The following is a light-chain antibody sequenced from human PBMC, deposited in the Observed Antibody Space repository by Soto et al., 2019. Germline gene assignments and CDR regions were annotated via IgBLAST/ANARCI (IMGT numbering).Light chain of an antibody. Sequence: EILLTQSPGTLSLSPGERATLSCRVGQSISNTYLAWYQQKPGQTPRLLIYGASSRATGVPDRFSGSGSGTDFTLTISRLEPEDFAVYYCQQYGGSPYTFGQGTKLEIK. CDR3: QQYGGSPYT. J-gene: IGKJ2*01. CDR1: QSISNTY. V-gene: IGKV3-20*01. CDR2: GAS.